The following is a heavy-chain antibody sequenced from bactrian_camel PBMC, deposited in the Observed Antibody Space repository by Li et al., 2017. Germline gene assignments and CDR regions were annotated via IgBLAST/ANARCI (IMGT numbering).Heavy chain of an antibody. D-gene: IGHD7*01. CDR2: INDGGSSA. CDR1: GFTFSTYP. J-gene: IGHJ6*01. CDR3: AADLAPTGGTYTILSNVPYFGC. Sequence: VQLVESGGGLVQPGGSLRLSCATSGFTFSTYPMAWVRQAPGKGLEWVSTINDGGSSAYYADSVKGRFTISKDNAKNTVYLQMNSLKTEDTAVYYCAADLAPTGGTYTILSNVPYFGCWGQGTQVTVS. V-gene: IGHV3S40*01.